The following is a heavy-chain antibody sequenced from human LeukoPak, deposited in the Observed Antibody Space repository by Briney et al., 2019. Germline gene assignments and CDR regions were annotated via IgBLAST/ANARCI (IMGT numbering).Heavy chain of an antibody. D-gene: IGHD6-13*01. J-gene: IGHJ6*03. Sequence: GGSLRLSCASSGFTFSSYEMNWVRQAPGKGLKWVSYISSSGSTIYYADSVKGRFTISRDNAKNSLYLQMNSLRAEDTAVYYCASLTAAAPYYYYYMVVWGKGTTVTVSS. V-gene: IGHV3-48*03. CDR1: GFTFSSYE. CDR2: ISSSGSTI. CDR3: ASLTAAAPYYYYYMVV.